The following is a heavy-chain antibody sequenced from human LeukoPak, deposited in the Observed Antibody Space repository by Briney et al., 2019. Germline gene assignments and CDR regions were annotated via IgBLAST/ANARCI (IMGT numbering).Heavy chain of an antibody. J-gene: IGHJ4*02. CDR1: GGSISSSSYY. Sequence: SETLSLTCTVSGGSISSSSYYWGWIRQPPGKGLEWIGSIYYSGSTYYNPSLKSRVTISVDTSKNQFSLKLSSVTAADTAVYYCARRGSGYYATDYWGQGTLVTVSS. D-gene: IGHD3-22*01. CDR2: IYYSGST. V-gene: IGHV4-39*07. CDR3: ARRGSGYYATDY.